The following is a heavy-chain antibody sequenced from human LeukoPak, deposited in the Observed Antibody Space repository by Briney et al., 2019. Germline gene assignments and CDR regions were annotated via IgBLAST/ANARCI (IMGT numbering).Heavy chain of an antibody. Sequence: GKSPRLSCKASGPYIQDYAMHWVRQAPGKGLEWVSGIFGNRKRVDYADSVKGRFTVSRDNAKNSLYLQMNNLRLEDTALYYCIKETSAGGLDYWGQGTLVTVSS. CDR3: IKETSAGGLDY. D-gene: IGHD4-23*01. J-gene: IGHJ4*02. CDR2: IFGNRKRV. V-gene: IGHV3-9*01. CDR1: GPYIQDYA.